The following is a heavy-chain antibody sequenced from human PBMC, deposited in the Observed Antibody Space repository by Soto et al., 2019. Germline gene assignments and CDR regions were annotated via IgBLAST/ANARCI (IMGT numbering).Heavy chain of an antibody. J-gene: IGHJ6*02. CDR2: MTNTGSDM. Sequence: PGGSLRLSCVDSGITFSSYEMNWVRQAPGKGLEWLSYMTNTGSDMSYADSVKGRFTISRDNAKNSLFLQMNSLRDEDTAVYYCARGNYYYGLDLWGQGTTVTVTS. CDR3: ARGNYYYGLDL. V-gene: IGHV3-48*03. CDR1: GITFSSYE.